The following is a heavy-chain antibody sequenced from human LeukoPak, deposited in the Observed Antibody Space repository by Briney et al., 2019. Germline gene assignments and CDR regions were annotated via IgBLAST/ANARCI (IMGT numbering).Heavy chain of an antibody. CDR3: ARDLITGTVRFDP. CDR2: IYYSGST. D-gene: IGHD1-7*01. J-gene: IGHJ5*02. Sequence: SETLSLTCTISGGSVSSGSYYWSWIRQPPGKGLEWIGYIYYSGSTNYNPSLKSRVTISVDTSKNQFSLKLSSVTAADTAVYYCARDLITGTVRFDPWSQGTLVTVSS. CDR1: GGSVSSGSYY. V-gene: IGHV4-61*01.